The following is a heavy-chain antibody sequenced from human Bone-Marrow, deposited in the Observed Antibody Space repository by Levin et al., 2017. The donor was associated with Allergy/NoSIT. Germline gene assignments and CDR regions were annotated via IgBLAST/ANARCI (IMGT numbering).Heavy chain of an antibody. V-gene: IGHV5-10-1*01. D-gene: IGHD2-2*01. Sequence: RGESLKISCKGSGYSFTSYWISWVRQMPGKGLEWMGRIDPSDSYTNYSPSFQGHVTISADKSISTAYLQWSSLKASDTAMYYCARRAIVVVPAARGYYYYMDVWGKGTTVTVSS. CDR3: ARRAIVVVPAARGYYYYMDV. CDR2: IDPSDSYT. CDR1: GYSFTSYW. J-gene: IGHJ6*03.